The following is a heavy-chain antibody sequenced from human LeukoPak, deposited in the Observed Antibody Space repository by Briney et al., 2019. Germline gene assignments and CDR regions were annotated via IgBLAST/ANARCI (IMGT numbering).Heavy chain of an antibody. J-gene: IGHJ5*01. V-gene: IGHV4-59*01. Sequence: SETLSLTCTVSGGSFSSYYWSWIRQPPGKGLEWIGSIYYSGSTDYNPSLKSRVTISVDTSKNQFSLKLSSVTAADTAVYYCARGLLSMIRGGSLLGRIDSWGQGTLVIVSS. D-gene: IGHD3-10*01. CDR1: GGSFSSYY. CDR2: IYYSGST. CDR3: ARGLLSMIRGGSLLGRIDS.